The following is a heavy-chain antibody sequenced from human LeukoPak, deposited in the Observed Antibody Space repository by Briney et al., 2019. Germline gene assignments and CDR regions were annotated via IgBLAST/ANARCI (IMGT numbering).Heavy chain of an antibody. J-gene: IGHJ6*02. CDR2: IKPSGRT. V-gene: IGHV4-34*01. CDR3: ARVKEMAATCYHYYAMDV. D-gene: IGHD5-24*01. Sequence: RPSETLSLTCAVYGGSFSGYYWSWIRQPPGKGLEWIGEIKPSGRTNYNPSLKSRVTISVDTSKSQFSLRLSSVTAADTAVYSCARVKEMAATCYHYYAMDVWGQGTTVSVSS. CDR1: GGSFSGYY.